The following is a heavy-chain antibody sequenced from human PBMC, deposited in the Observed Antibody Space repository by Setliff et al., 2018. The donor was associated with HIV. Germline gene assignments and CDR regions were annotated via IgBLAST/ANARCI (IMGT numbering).Heavy chain of an antibody. V-gene: IGHV4-34*01. D-gene: IGHD3-3*01. J-gene: IGHJ4*02. CDR3: ARDQSDWFY. Sequence: SETLSLTCVISGGSMGSHYWSWIRQPPGKGLEWIGEINNGDRTAYNPSLKSRVTISVDTSKNQFSLKLNSVTAADTAVYYCARDQSDWFYWGQGTLVTVSS. CDR2: INNGDRT. CDR1: GGSMGSHY.